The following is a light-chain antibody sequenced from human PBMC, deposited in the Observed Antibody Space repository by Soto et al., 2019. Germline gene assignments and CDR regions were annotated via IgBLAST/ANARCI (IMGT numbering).Light chain of an antibody. J-gene: IGKJ5*01. CDR1: QSVSSN. Sequence: EIVLTQSPGTLSLSPGERATLSCIASQSVSSNLAWYQQKPGQAPRLLIYGASTRATAIPARFSGSGSGTEFTLTISSLQSEDFAVYFCQQYDNWPYTFGQGTRLEIK. CDR2: GAS. V-gene: IGKV3-15*01. CDR3: QQYDNWPYT.